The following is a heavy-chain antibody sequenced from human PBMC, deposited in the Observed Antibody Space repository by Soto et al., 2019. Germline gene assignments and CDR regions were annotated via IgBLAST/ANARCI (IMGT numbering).Heavy chain of an antibody. V-gene: IGHV4-59*01. D-gene: IGHD6-6*01. CDR3: ARSSSSSAGVYYYYYYMDV. CDR1: GGSKSSYH. CDR2: IYYSGST. Sequence: SETLSLTCTVCGGSKSSYHWSWTRQPPGKGLEWIGHIYYSGSTHYNPSRKSRGTISVDTSKNQFSLKLSSVTAADPALYYCARSSSSSAGVYYYYYYMDVWGKGTRVTVPS. J-gene: IGHJ6*03.